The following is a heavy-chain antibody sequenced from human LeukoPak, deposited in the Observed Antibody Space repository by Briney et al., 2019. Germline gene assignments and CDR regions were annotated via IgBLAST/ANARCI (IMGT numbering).Heavy chain of an antibody. J-gene: IGHJ3*02. Sequence: GGSLRLSCAASGLSFSTYSMNWVRQAPGKGLEWVSSISSSSSYIYYADSVKGRFTISRDNAKNSLYLQMNSLRAEDTAVYYCARRDYNDAFDIWGQGTMVTVSS. CDR2: ISSSSSYI. D-gene: IGHD4-11*01. V-gene: IGHV3-21*01. CDR3: ARRDYNDAFDI. CDR1: GLSFSTYS.